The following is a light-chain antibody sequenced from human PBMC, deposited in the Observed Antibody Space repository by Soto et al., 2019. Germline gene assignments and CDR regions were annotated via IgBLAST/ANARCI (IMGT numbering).Light chain of an antibody. Sequence: EIVMAQSPATLSVSPGDRATLSCRASQTASTNLAWYQQKPGQPPRLLIYGASTRATGVPTRFSGSGSGTEFSLTISVLQSEYFAVYFCQQYNNWPRTFGQGTKVDI. CDR3: QQYNNWPRT. V-gene: IGKV3-15*01. J-gene: IGKJ1*01. CDR2: GAS. CDR1: QTASTN.